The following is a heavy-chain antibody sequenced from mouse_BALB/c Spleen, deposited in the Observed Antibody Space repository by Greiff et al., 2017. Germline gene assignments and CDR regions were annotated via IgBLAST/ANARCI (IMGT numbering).Heavy chain of an antibody. J-gene: IGHJ1*01. CDR1: GYTFTSYT. Sequence: QVQLKQSGAELARPGASVKMSCKASGYTFTSYTMHWVKQRPGQGLEWIGYINPSSGYTNYNQKFKDKATLTADKSSSTAYMQLSSLTSEDSAVYYCARGGHYYGSSYWYFDVWGAGTTVTVSS. CDR2: INPSSGYT. D-gene: IGHD1-1*01. V-gene: IGHV1-4*01. CDR3: ARGGHYYGSSYWYFDV.